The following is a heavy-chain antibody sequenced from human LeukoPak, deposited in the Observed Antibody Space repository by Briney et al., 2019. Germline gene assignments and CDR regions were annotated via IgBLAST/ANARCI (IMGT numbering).Heavy chain of an antibody. D-gene: IGHD3-22*01. V-gene: IGHV3-23*01. CDR2: ISGSGGST. Sequence: GGSLRLSCAASGFTVSSYAMTWVRQAPGKGLEWVSVISGSGGSTYYADSVKGRFTISRDNSKNTLYVQMNSLRAEDTAVYYCAKSDYYDSSGYYYGSDYWGQGTLVTVSS. CDR3: AKSDYYDSSGYYYGSDY. J-gene: IGHJ4*02. CDR1: GFTVSSYA.